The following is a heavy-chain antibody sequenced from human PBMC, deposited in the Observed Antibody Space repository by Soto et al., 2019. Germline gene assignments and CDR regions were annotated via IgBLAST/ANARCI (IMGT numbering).Heavy chain of an antibody. J-gene: IGHJ4*02. CDR3: ARVGVVPAAHYDY. CDR1: GFTFSSYW. V-gene: IGHV3-74*01. CDR2: INSDGSST. D-gene: IGHD2-2*01. Sequence: HLGGSLRLSCAASGFTFSSYWMHWVRQAPGKGLVWVSRINSDGSSTSYADSVKGRFTISRDNAKNTLYLQMNSLRAEDTAVYYCARVGVVPAAHYDYWGQGTLVTVSS.